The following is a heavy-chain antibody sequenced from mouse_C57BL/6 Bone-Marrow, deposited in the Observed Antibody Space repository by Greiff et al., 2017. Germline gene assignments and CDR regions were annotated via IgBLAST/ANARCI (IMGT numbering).Heavy chain of an antibody. D-gene: IGHD2-5*01. V-gene: IGHV6-3*01. CDR2: ISLKSDNYAT. CDR3: TEGNYSTSYAMDY. Sequence: EVKVVESGGGLVQPGGSMKLSCVASGFTFSNYWMNWVRQSPEKGLEWVAQISLKSDNYATHYAESVKGRFTISRDDSKSSIYLQMVNLRAEDTVIYYCTEGNYSTSYAMDYWGQGTAVTVSS. J-gene: IGHJ4*01. CDR1: GFTFSNYW.